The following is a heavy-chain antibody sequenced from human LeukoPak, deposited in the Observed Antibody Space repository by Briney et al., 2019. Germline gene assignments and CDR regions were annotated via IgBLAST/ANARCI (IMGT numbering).Heavy chain of an antibody. J-gene: IGHJ6*02. Sequence: GGSLRLSCAASGSTFSSYWMSWVRQAPGKGLEWVANIKQDGSEKYYVDSVKGRFTISRDNAKNSLYPQMNSLRAEDTAVYYCARFSGTTYYYGMDVWGQGTTVTVSS. CDR1: GSTFSSYW. CDR3: ARFSGTTYYYGMDV. V-gene: IGHV3-7*01. D-gene: IGHD1-7*01. CDR2: IKQDGSEK.